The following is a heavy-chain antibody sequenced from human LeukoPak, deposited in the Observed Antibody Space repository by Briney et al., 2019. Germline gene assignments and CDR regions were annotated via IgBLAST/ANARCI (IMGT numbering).Heavy chain of an antibody. D-gene: IGHD6-13*01. CDR1: GFTFSTYG. Sequence: PGGSLRLSCAASGFTFSTYGIHWVRQAPGKGLEWLAFIQDDGNNQWYADSVKGRFTISRDNSKNTLYLQMNSLRAEDTAVYYCAKFSGRQQLVKNNWFDPWGQGTLVTVSS. V-gene: IGHV3-30*02. CDR2: IQDDGNNQ. CDR3: AKFSGRQQLVKNNWFDP. J-gene: IGHJ5*02.